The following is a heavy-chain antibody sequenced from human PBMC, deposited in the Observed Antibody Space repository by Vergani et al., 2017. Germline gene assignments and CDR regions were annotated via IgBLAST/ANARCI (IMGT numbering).Heavy chain of an antibody. CDR3: ARLRLVPYSCDF. J-gene: IGHJ3*01. D-gene: IGHD2-2*01. CDR1: GYIFTNYW. CDR2: FYPGDSDT. V-gene: IGHV5-51*03. Sequence: EVQLVQSGTEVKKPGESLKISCKTSGYIFTNYWIGWVRQMPGRGLEWLGMFYPGDSDTRYSPSFQGQVTISADKSISTAYLHWTSLKASDTAVYYCARLRLVPYSCDFWGQGTMVTVSS.